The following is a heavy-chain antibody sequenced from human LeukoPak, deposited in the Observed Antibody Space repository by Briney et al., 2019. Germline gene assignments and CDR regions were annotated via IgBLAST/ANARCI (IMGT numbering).Heavy chain of an antibody. Sequence: GGSLRLSCAASGFTFSSYGMHWVRQAPGKGLEWVAVIWYDGSNKYYADSVKGRFTISRDNSKNTLYLQMNSLRAEDTAVYYCAREREYYDILNWFDPWGQGTLVTVSS. CDR3: AREREYYDILNWFDP. CDR1: GFTFSSYG. D-gene: IGHD3-9*01. V-gene: IGHV3-33*01. CDR2: IWYDGSNK. J-gene: IGHJ5*02.